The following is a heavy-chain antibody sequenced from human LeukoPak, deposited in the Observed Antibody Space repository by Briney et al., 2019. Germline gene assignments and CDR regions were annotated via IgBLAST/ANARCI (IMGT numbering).Heavy chain of an antibody. Sequence: PGGSLRLSCAASGFTFSSYAMSWVRKAPGKGLEWVSAISGSGGSTYYADSVKGRFTISRDNSKNTLYLQMNSLRAEDTAVYYCAKEYSSSWYQGPDYWGQGTLVTVSS. CDR1: GFTFSSYA. J-gene: IGHJ4*02. V-gene: IGHV3-23*01. CDR2: ISGSGGST. D-gene: IGHD6-13*01. CDR3: AKEYSSSWYQGPDY.